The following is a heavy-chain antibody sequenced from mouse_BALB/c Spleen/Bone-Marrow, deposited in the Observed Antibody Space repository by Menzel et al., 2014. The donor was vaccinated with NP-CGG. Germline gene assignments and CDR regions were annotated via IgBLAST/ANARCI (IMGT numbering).Heavy chain of an antibody. V-gene: IGHV1-4*01. CDR2: INPSSGYT. J-gene: IGHJ3*01. CDR3: AREKGITFAY. CDR1: GYTFTSYT. D-gene: IGHD2-4*01. Sequence: VKLVESGAELARPGASVKMSCKASGYTFTSYTMHWVKQRPGQGLEWIGYINPSSGYTNYNQKFKDKATLTADKSSSTAYMQLSSLTSEDSAVYYCAREKGITFAYWGQGTLVIVSA.